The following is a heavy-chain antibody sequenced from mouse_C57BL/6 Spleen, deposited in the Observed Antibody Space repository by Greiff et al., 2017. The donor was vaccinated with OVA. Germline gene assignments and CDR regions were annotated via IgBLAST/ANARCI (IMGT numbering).Heavy chain of an antibody. V-gene: IGHV1-5*01. CDR3: TRGDEATMVTRRYAMEC. D-gene: IGHD2-2*01. J-gene: IGHJ4*01. CDR2: IYPGNSDT. Sequence: EVQLQQSGTVLARPGASVKMSCKTSGYTFTSYWMHWVKQRPGQGLEWIGAIYPGNSDTSYNQKFKGKAKLTAVTSASTAYMELSSLTDEDSAVYYCTRGDEATMVTRRYAMECWGQGASVTVST. CDR1: GYTFTSYW.